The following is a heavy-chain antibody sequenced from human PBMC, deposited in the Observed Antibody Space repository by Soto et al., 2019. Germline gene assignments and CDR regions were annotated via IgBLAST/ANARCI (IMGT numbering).Heavy chain of an antibody. Sequence: PSETLSLTCTFSGGSISTYYCYWIRQPAGKGLEWIGRVYNSGGTNYNPSLKSRVTMSRDTSKKQFFLSLSSVTAADTAVYYCARGAAAGVDYGMDLWGQGTTVT. V-gene: IGHV4-4*07. D-gene: IGHD6-13*01. CDR3: ARGAAAGVDYGMDL. CDR1: GGSISTYY. CDR2: VYNSGGT. J-gene: IGHJ6*02.